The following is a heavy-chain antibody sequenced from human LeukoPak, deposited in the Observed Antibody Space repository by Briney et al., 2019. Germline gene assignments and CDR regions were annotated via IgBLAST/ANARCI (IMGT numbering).Heavy chain of an antibody. CDR1: GFTFSSYA. Sequence: GRSLRLSCAASGFTFSSYAMYWVRQSPGKGLEWVAVISCDGSNKYYADSVKGRFTISRDNSKNTLYLQMNSLRAEDTAVYYCARDARTVGITMIVVGFDYWGQGTLVTVSS. D-gene: IGHD3-22*01. CDR3: ARDARTVGITMIVVGFDY. CDR2: ISCDGSNK. V-gene: IGHV3-30*04. J-gene: IGHJ4*02.